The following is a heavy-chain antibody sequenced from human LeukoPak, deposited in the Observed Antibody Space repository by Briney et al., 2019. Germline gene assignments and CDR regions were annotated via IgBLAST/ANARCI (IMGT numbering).Heavy chain of an antibody. Sequence: SVKVSCQACGCIFTGYYMHWVRQAPGQGLAWMGCINPNSGGTNYVQKFRGRLTMTRDTSMSTAYMEMSRLRSDDTVVYYCARGYCSSASCSSPQNFDYWGQGIMVTISS. CDR2: INPNSGGT. V-gene: IGHV1-2*02. CDR1: GCIFTGYY. D-gene: IGHD2-2*01. CDR3: ARGYCSSASCSSPQNFDY. J-gene: IGHJ4*02.